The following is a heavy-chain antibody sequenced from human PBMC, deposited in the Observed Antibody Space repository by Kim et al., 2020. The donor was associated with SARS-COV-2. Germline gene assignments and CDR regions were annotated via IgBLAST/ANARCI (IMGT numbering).Heavy chain of an antibody. CDR3: ARDPERSYSSDWGTFDP. Sequence: VKGRFTISRDNAKNSLYLQMNSLRAEDTAVYYCARDPERSYSSDWGTFDPWGQGTLVTVSS. D-gene: IGHD6-19*01. V-gene: IGHV3-11*06. J-gene: IGHJ5*02.